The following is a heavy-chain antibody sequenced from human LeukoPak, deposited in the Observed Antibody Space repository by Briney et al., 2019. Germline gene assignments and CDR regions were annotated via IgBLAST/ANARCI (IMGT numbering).Heavy chain of an antibody. CDR1: GYTFTGYY. CDR3: AREGRSGWHFDY. V-gene: IGHV1-2*02. CDR2: INPNSGGT. Sequence: ASVTVSCKASGYTFTGYYMDWVRQAPGEGLEWMGWINPNSGGTNYAQKFQGRVTMTRDTSISTAYMELSRLRSDDTAVYYCAREGRSGWHFDYWGQGTLVTVSS. J-gene: IGHJ4*02. D-gene: IGHD6-19*01.